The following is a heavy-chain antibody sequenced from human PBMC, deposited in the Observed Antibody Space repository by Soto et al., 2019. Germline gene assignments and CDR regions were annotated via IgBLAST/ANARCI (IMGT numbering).Heavy chain of an antibody. CDR2: LTESGDKT. Sequence: HLLESGGDLVQPGGSLRLSCAASGFTFTSYVMAWVRQAPGTGLEWVSSLTESGDKTYYADSVKGRFTISRDNSKNTLYLQLNSLRVDDTALYYCASKLRDNNPFDNWGRGTLVTVSS. CDR1: GFTFTSYV. CDR3: ASKLRDNNPFDN. J-gene: IGHJ4*01. D-gene: IGHD3-16*01. V-gene: IGHV3-23*01.